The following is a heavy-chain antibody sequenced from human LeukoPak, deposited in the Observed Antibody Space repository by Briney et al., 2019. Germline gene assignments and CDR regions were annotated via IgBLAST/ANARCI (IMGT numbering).Heavy chain of an antibody. CDR1: GFTFTSSA. V-gene: IGHV1-58*02. J-gene: IGHJ4*02. Sequence: ASVKVSCKASGFTFTSSAMQWVRQARGQRLEWIGWIVVGSGNTNYAQKFQERVTITRDMSTSTAYMELSSLRSEDTAVYYCARDSGPYYDYVWGSYPDYWGQGTLVTVSS. CDR3: ARDSGPYYDYVWGSYPDY. CDR2: IVVGSGNT. D-gene: IGHD3-16*02.